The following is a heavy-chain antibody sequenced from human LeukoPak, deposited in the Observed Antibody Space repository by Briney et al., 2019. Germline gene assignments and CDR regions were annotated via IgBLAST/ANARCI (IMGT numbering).Heavy chain of an antibody. CDR2: INPNSGGT. CDR3: ARALGDYGNNRVYYFDY. D-gene: IGHD4-17*01. V-gene: IGHV1-2*02. Sequence: ASVKASCKASGYTITAYYIHWVRQAPGQGLEWMGWINPNSGGTNYAQKFQGRVTMTRDTSINTAYLDLSRLTSDDTAMYYCARALGDYGNNRVYYFDYWGQGSLVTVSS. CDR1: GYTITAYY. J-gene: IGHJ4*02.